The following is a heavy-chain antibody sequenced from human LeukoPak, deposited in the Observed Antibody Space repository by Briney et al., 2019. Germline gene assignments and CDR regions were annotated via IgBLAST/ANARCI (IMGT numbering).Heavy chain of an antibody. CDR3: AKDRSPVEGGNSFDY. Sequence: GGSLSLSCTASGFTFANYAMNWVRQAPGKGLEWVSLLRGCSAVTQLADFVKGRFTISRDNSKTPLSQQMNSLRAGDTAVYYCAKDRSPVEGGNSFDYWGRGTQATVSS. V-gene: IGHV3-23*01. J-gene: IGHJ4*02. CDR1: GFTFANYA. CDR2: LRGCSAVT. D-gene: IGHD3-16*01.